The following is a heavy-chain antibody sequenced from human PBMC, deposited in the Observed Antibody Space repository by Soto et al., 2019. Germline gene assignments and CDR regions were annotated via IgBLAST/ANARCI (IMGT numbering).Heavy chain of an antibody. J-gene: IGHJ5*02. V-gene: IGHV4-31*03. CDR3: ARLRIATNNYKWFDP. D-gene: IGHD2-21*01. CDR2: IYVTGAV. CDR1: GAALNSGNYY. Sequence: SETLSLTCSVSGAALNSGNYYWSWIRQVPGKGLEWIGHIYVTGAVDYNPSLRDRITISQDTSERQFSLNLRLVTAADTAVYYCARLRIATNNYKWFDPWGQGTLVSASS.